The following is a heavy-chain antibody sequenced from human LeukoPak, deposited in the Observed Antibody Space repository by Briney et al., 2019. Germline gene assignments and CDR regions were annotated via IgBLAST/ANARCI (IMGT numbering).Heavy chain of an antibody. CDR3: AKGADSSGYFRPFDY. Sequence: GGSLRLSCAASGFTFSSYAMSWVRQAPGKGLEWVSAISGSGGSTYYADSVKGRFTISRDNSKNTLYLQMNSLRAEDTAVYHCAKGADSSGYFRPFDYWGQGTLVTVSS. V-gene: IGHV3-23*01. CDR2: ISGSGGST. CDR1: GFTFSSYA. D-gene: IGHD3-22*01. J-gene: IGHJ4*02.